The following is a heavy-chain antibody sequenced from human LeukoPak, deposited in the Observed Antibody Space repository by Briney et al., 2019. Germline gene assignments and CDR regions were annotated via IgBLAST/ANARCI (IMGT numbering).Heavy chain of an antibody. CDR2: MYNIVST. Sequence: SETLSLTCTVSGASISTYSWSWIRQTPGKGLEWIGRMYNIVSTNYNPSLRSRVTMSVDTTKNQLSLRLSSVTAADTAVYYCARDNGGDYWCSDIWGGGTLVTVSS. CDR1: GASISTYS. CDR3: ARDNGGDYWCSDI. V-gene: IGHV4-4*07. D-gene: IGHD2-21*01. J-gene: IGHJ2*01.